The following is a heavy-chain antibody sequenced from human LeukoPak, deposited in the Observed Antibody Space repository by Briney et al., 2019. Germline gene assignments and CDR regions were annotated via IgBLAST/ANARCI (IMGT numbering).Heavy chain of an antibody. J-gene: IGHJ3*02. CDR1: GDSISSGDYY. V-gene: IGHV4-61*02. Sequence: SSETLSLTCTVSGDSISSGDYYWSWSRQPAGKGLEWIGGISSSGSTNYNPSLKSRVTISVDTSKNQFSLKLSSVTAADTAVYFCARGPYSYDSSGAFDIWGQGTMVTVSS. D-gene: IGHD3-22*01. CDR3: ARGPYSYDSSGAFDI. CDR2: ISSSGST.